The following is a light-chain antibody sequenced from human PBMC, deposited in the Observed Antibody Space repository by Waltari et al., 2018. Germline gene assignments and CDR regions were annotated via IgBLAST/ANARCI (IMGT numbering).Light chain of an antibody. J-gene: IGLJ2*01. CDR2: GNT. V-gene: IGLV1-40*01. CDR1: SSNIGADYD. CDR3: QSYDSGLGDVV. Sequence: QSVVTQPPSVSGALGQSVTISCTGSSSNIGADYDVHWYQQLPGKAPKVLIYGNTNRPAWVPDRFSGSKSDTSASLAITGLQAEDEGDYYCQSYDSGLGDVVFGGGTKLTVL.